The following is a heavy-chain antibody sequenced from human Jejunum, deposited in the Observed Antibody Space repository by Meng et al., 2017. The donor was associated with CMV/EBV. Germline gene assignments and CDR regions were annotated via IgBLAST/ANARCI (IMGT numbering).Heavy chain of an antibody. CDR2: IIGNGGGT. Sequence: FRFVFSSYAMTWVRQPPGKGLEWVSRIIGNGGGTNYAHSVKGRFTISRDNSKNTLYLQMSSLRAEDSAVYYCAKSTVGDYSYFDSWGQGTLVTVSS. D-gene: IGHD3-22*01. CDR3: AKSTVGDYSYFDS. J-gene: IGHJ5*01. CDR1: RFVFSSYA. V-gene: IGHV3-23*01.